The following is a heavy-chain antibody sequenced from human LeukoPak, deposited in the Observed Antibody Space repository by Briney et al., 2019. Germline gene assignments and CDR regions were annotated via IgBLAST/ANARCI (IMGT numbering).Heavy chain of an antibody. J-gene: IGHJ4*02. CDR1: GFTFSSYG. D-gene: IGHD3-22*01. CDR2: ISGSGGST. V-gene: IGHV3-23*01. CDR3: AKGYSGYYAMYYFDY. Sequence: PGRSLRLSCAASGFTFSSYGMHWVRQAPGKGLEWVSAISGSGGSTYSSDSVKGRFTISRDNSRNTLYLQMNSLRVEDTAEYYCAKGYSGYYAMYYFDYWGQGTRVTVSS.